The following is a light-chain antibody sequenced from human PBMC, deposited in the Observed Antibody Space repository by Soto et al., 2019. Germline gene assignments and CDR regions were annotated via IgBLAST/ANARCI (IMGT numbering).Light chain of an antibody. J-gene: IGLJ1*01. CDR1: SSDVGGYNY. Sequence: QSVLTQPASASGSPGQSVTISCTGTSSDVGGYNYVSWYQQHPGKAPKLMIYEVSKRPSGVPDRFSGSKSGNTASLTVSGLQAEDGADYYCSSYAGSNNPYVFGTGTKVTVL. V-gene: IGLV2-8*01. CDR2: EVS. CDR3: SSYAGSNNPYV.